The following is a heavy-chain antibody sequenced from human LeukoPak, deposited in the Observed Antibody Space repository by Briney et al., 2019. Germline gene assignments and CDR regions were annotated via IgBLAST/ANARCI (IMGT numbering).Heavy chain of an antibody. CDR1: GGSISSSSYY. CDR2: IYYSGST. J-gene: IGHJ4*02. D-gene: IGHD5-24*01. Sequence: ASETLSLTCTVSGGSISSSSYYWGWIRQPPGKGLEWIGSIYYSGSTYYNPSLKSRVTISVDTSKNQFSLKLSSVTAADTAVYYCARQDGYYFDYWGQGTLVTASS. V-gene: IGHV4-39*07. CDR3: ARQDGYYFDY.